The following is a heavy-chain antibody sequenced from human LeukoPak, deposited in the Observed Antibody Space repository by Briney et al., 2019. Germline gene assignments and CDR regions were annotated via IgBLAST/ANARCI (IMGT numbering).Heavy chain of an antibody. V-gene: IGHV3-23*01. CDR3: ANDPRVASRVATACH. Sequence: PGGSLRLSCAASGFTFTSYAMSWVRQAPGKGLEWVSAISGSGGSTYYADSVKGRFTISRDNSKSTLFLQMNSLRAEDTAVYYCANDPRVASRVATACHWGQGTLVTVSS. D-gene: IGHD3-3*01. CDR1: GFTFTSYA. J-gene: IGHJ4*02. CDR2: ISGSGGST.